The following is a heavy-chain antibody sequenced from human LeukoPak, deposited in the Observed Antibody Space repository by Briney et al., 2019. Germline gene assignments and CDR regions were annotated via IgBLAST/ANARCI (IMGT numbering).Heavy chain of an antibody. J-gene: IGHJ2*01. D-gene: IGHD6-19*01. CDR2: IGHSGGT. V-gene: IGHV4-34*01. CDR1: GVSFSTYY. CDR3: ASSGQWLASWYFDL. Sequence: SETLSLTCAVYGVSFSTYYYNWIRQPPGKGLEWIGTIGHSGGTDYNPSLKSRVTISIDTSKNQFSLKLTSVTAADTAVYYCASSGQWLASWYFDLWGRGTLVTVSS.